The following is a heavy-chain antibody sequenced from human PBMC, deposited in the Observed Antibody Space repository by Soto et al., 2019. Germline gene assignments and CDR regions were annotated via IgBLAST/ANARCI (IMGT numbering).Heavy chain of an antibody. Sequence: QVQLVQSGAEVKKPGSSVKVSCKASGGAFSSYAISWVRQAPGQVIEWMGGNLPLFNISNYAQKFQGRVTITADEPTTTAYMVLSNLTSEDTAVYYCARLRIGYGSWYFDLWGRGTLITVAS. V-gene: IGHV1-69*01. J-gene: IGHJ2*01. CDR3: ARLRIGYGSWYFDL. CDR2: NLPLFNIS. D-gene: IGHD3-10*01. CDR1: GGAFSSYA.